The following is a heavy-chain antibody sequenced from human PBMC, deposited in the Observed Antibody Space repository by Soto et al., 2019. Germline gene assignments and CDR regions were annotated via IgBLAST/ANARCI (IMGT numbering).Heavy chain of an antibody. CDR3: ATRGGYCISTSCYAEDS. V-gene: IGHV3-30*03. CDR2: ISYDGSNK. D-gene: IGHD2-2*01. CDR1: GFTFSSYG. J-gene: IGHJ4*02. Sequence: QVQLVESGGGVVQPGRSLRLSCAASGFTFSSYGMHWVRQAPGKGLEWVAVISYDGSNKYYADSVKGRFTISRDNSKNXXYLQRNSLRAEDTAVYYCATRGGYCISTSCYAEDSWGQGTLVTVSS.